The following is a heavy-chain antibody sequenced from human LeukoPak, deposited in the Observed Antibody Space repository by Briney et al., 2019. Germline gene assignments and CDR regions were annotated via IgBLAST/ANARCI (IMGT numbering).Heavy chain of an antibody. Sequence: GGSMRLSCAASGFSFSTYAMTWVRQAPEKGLQWVSTISTSGRATYYADSVEGRFTISRDNSKNTLYLQMNSLRADDTAVYYCAKARGSSVYEQFDYWGQGTQVTVSP. D-gene: IGHD5/OR15-5a*01. J-gene: IGHJ4*02. V-gene: IGHV3-23*01. CDR2: ISTSGRAT. CDR3: AKARGSSVYEQFDY. CDR1: GFSFSTYA.